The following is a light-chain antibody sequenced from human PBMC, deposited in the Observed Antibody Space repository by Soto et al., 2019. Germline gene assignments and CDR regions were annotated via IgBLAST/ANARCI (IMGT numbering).Light chain of an antibody. V-gene: IGKV1-39*01. Sequence: DIHMTHSPSSLSSSLEDRVIITCRASQSISNHLNWYQQKPGKAPKLLIFAASSLQSGVPSRFSGSRSGPDFTLTISSLQPEDFATYYCQQSYSSPPTFGQGTKVDI. CDR2: AAS. J-gene: IGKJ1*01. CDR1: QSISNH. CDR3: QQSYSSPPT.